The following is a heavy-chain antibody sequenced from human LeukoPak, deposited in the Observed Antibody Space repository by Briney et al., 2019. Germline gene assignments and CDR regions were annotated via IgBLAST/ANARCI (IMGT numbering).Heavy chain of an antibody. V-gene: IGHV3-53*01. CDR3: ARETYYYDSSGYYDY. D-gene: IGHD3-22*01. J-gene: IGHJ4*02. Sequence: GGSLRLSCAASGFTVSSNYMSWVRQAPGKGLEWVSVIYSGGSTYYADSLKGRLTISRDNSKNTLYLQMNSLRAEDTVVYYCARETYYYDSSGYYDYWGQGTLVTVSS. CDR2: IYSGGST. CDR1: GFTVSSNY.